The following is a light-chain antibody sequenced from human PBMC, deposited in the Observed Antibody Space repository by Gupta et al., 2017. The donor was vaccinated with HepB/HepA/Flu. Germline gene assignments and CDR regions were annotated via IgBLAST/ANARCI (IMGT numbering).Light chain of an antibody. CDR1: SSNIGAGFD. CDR3: QSYDTTLDKNPV. Sequence: QSVLTQPPSVSGAPGQRITISCAGSSSNIGAGFDVHWYQQLPGTAPRLLISGDNNRPSGVPDRFSASTSATSASLDITGLQAEDEADYYGQSYDTTLDKNPVFGGGTKLPV. V-gene: IGLV1-40*01. CDR2: GDN. J-gene: IGLJ2*01.